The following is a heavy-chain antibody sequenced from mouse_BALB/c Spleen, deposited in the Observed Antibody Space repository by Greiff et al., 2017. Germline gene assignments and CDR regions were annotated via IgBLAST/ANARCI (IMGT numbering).Heavy chain of an antibody. CDR3: ARGRGPRGYFDY. Sequence: EVKLMESGGGLVKPGGSLKLSCAASGFTFSSYAMSWVRQTPEKRLEWVASISSGGSTYYPDSVKGRFTISRDNARNILYLQMSSLRSEDTAMYYCARGRGPRGYFDYWGQGTTLTVSS. CDR2: ISSGGST. J-gene: IGHJ2*01. CDR1: GFTFSSYA. V-gene: IGHV5-6-5*01.